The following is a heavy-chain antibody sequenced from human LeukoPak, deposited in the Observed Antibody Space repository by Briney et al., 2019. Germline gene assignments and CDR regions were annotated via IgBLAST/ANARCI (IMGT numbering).Heavy chain of an antibody. D-gene: IGHD6-19*01. J-gene: IGHJ4*02. V-gene: IGHV3-21*01. Sequence: PGGSLRLSWAAAGFTFSGSSMNWVRQAPGKGREWVSSISDTSTYISYADSVKGPFTIYRDKEKNSLYLQMTSMTADDTAFYYCARGGYSSSWGDFDYWGQGTLVTVSS. CDR3: ARGGYSSSWGDFDY. CDR1: GFTFSGSS. CDR2: ISDTSTYI.